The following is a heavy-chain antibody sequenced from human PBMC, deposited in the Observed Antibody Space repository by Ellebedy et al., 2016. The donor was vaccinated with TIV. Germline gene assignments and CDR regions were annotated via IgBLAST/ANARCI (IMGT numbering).Heavy chain of an antibody. V-gene: IGHV4-34*01. CDR3: ARLGMLLESRGDY. J-gene: IGHJ4*02. D-gene: IGHD2-8*01. Sequence: MPGGSLRLSCAVYGGSFSGYYWSWIRQPPGKGLEWIGEINHSGSTNYNPSLKSRVTISVDTSKNQFSLKLSSVTAADTAVYYCARLGMLLESRGDYWGQGTLVTVSS. CDR1: GGSFSGYY. CDR2: INHSGST.